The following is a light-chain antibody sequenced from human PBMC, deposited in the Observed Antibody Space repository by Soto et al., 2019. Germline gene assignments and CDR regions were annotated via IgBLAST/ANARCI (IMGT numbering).Light chain of an antibody. Sequence: QSALTQPPSASGSPGQSVTISCTGTKNDIGVYDFVSWYQHHPGKAPRLIIYEVVQRPSGVPDRFSGSKSGNTASLTVSGLQAADEGDYFCQSYAGSNTYVFGSGNQVTVL. J-gene: IGLJ1*01. CDR2: EVV. CDR1: KNDIGVYDF. CDR3: QSYAGSNTYV. V-gene: IGLV2-8*01.